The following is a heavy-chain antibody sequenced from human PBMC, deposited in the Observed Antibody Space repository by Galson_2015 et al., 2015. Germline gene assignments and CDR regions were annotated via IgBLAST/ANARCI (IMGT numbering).Heavy chain of an antibody. CDR1: GVSFSVYY. V-gene: IGHV1-69*06. CDR2: IIPFFGTA. Sequence: SVKVSCKASGVSFSVYYINWVRQAPGQGPQWVWWIIPFFGTANYVQQFQGRVTITAEKSTSIAYMELSSLRSEDTAIYYCTRASQDCIRNNCPYNYWGQGTMVTVSS. CDR3: TRASQDCIRNNCPYNY. D-gene: IGHD2-2*01. J-gene: IGHJ4*02.